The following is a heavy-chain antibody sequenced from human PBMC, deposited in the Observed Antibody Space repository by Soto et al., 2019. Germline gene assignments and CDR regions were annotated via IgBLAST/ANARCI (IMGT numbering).Heavy chain of an antibody. CDR2: IKSKTDGGTT. V-gene: IGHV3-15*01. CDR3: TTNIQKIAPAVPPPP. Sequence: PGGSLRLSCAASGFTFSNAWMSWVRQAPGKGLEWVGRIKSKTDGGTTDYAAPVKGRFTISRDDSKNTLYLQMNSLKTEDTTVYNCTTNIQKIAPAVPPPPWGQETLVTFSS. J-gene: IGHJ5*02. CDR1: GFTFSNAW. D-gene: IGHD6-13*01.